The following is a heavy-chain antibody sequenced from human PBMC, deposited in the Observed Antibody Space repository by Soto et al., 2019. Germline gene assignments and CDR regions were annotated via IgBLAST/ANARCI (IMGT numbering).Heavy chain of an antibody. V-gene: IGHV1-46*01. CDR1: GYIFTRYY. CDR3: ARGAVVATIYYYYDMDV. D-gene: IGHD2-21*02. Sequence: ASVKVSFKASGYIFTRYYMHWLRQAPGQGLEWMGLINPSGGSTTYAQNFQGRVTLTRDTSTSTVYMELSSLRSEDTAVYYCARGAVVATIYYYYDMDVWGQGTTVTVSS. CDR2: INPSGGST. J-gene: IGHJ6*02.